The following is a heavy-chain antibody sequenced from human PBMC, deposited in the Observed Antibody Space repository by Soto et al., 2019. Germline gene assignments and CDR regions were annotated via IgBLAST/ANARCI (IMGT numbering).Heavy chain of an antibody. CDR2: ISAYNGTT. CDR1: GYTFTNFG. D-gene: IGHD3-16*01. CDR3: AGGGTPIDY. V-gene: IGHV1-18*01. J-gene: IGHJ4*02. Sequence: QVQLVQSGAEVKKPGASVKVSCKASGYTFTNFGISWVRQAPGQGLEWMGWISAYNGTTNYAQNFQGRVTMTTDTSPSTAYMELRSLSSDDTAVYYCAGGGTPIDYWGQGTLVTVSS.